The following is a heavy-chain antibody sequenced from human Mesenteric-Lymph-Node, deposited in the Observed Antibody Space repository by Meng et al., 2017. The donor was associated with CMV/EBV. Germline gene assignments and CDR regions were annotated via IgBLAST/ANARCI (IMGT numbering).Heavy chain of an antibody. CDR1: GFTFSSYA. CDR3: AKDLRDFWSGYHY. CDR2: IYSGGSST. D-gene: IGHD3-3*01. V-gene: IGHV3-23*03. J-gene: IGHJ4*02. Sequence: GGSLRLSCAASGFTFSSYAMSWVRQAPGKGLEWVSVIYSGGSSTYYADSVKGRFTISRDNSKNTLYLQMNSLRAEDTAAYYCAKDLRDFWSGYHYWGQGTLVTVSS.